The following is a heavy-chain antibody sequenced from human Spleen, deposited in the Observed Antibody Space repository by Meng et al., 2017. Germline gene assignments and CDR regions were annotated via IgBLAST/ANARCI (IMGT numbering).Heavy chain of an antibody. J-gene: IGHJ4*02. CDR3: ASLRGHSSSWPFDY. D-gene: IGHD6-13*01. CDR1: GGPFIGYY. CDR2: INYSGST. Sequence: VQLKRWAAGLCNRSRTRSPTLQVDGGPFIGYYWGWFRQPQGKGLEWIGEINYSGSTNYNPSLKSRVTISVDTSKKQFSLKLISVTAADTAVYYCASLRGHSSSWPFDYWGQGTLVTVSS. V-gene: IGHV4-34*01.